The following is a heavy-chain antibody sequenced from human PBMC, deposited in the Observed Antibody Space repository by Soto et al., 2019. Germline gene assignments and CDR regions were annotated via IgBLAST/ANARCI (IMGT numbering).Heavy chain of an antibody. CDR3: ARGSSYDFWSGYYYYYGMDV. J-gene: IGHJ6*02. V-gene: IGHV1-8*01. CDR1: GYTFTSYD. CDR2: MNPNSGNT. D-gene: IGHD3-3*01. Sequence: ASVKVSCKASGYTFTSYDINWVRQATGQGLEWMGWMNPNSGNTGYAQKFQGRVTMTRNTSISTAYMELSSLRSEDTAVYYCARGSSYDFWSGYYYYYGMDVWGQGTTVTVSS.